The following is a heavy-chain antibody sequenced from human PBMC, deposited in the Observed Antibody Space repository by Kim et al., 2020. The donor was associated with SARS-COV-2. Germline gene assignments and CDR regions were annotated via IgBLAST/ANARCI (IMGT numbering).Heavy chain of an antibody. D-gene: IGHD3-22*01. J-gene: IGHJ4*02. CDR3: ARDNPSRFYDSSGYGY. V-gene: IGHV4-30-2*04. Sequence: SLKSRVTISVDTSKNQFSLKLSSVTAADTAVYYCARDNPSRFYDSSGYGYWGQGTLVTVSS.